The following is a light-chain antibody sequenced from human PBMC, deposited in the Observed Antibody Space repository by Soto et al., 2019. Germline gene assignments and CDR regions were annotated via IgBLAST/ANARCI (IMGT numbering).Light chain of an antibody. CDR2: ESS. CDR1: QSVYSN. CDR3: QQYQSWPLT. V-gene: IGKV3-15*01. Sequence: EIVMTQSPATLSLSPGERATLSCRASQSVYSNLAWYQQKPGQTPGLLIYESSTRATGIPARFSGGGSGTEFTLTISSLQSEDFADYFCQQYQSWPLTFGGGTKVEIK. J-gene: IGKJ4*01.